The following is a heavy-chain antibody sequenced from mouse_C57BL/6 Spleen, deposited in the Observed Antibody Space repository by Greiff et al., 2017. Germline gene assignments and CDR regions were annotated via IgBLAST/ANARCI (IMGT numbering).Heavy chain of an antibody. CDR3: ARRVAYYYGSSYGWYFDV. CDR2: IDPSDSET. Sequence: QVQLQQPGAELVRPGSSVKLSCKASGYTFTSYWMHWVKQRPIQGLEWIGNIDPSDSETHYNQKFKDKATLTVDKSSSTASMQLSSLTSEDSAVYYCARRVAYYYGSSYGWYFDVWGTGTTVTVSS. CDR1: GYTFTSYW. V-gene: IGHV1-52*01. D-gene: IGHD1-1*01. J-gene: IGHJ1*03.